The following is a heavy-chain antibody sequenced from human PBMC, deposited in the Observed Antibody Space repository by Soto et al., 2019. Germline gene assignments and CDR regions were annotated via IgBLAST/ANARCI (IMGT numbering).Heavy chain of an antibody. CDR2: ISGSGGNT. CDR3: AKEEGSRLPFDY. CDR1: GFTFSSYG. D-gene: IGHD2-15*01. J-gene: IGHJ4*02. Sequence: EVQLLESGGGLVQPGGSLRLSCAASGFTFSSYGMGWVRQAPGKGLKWVSAISGSGGNTYYADSVKGRFTISRDNSKNTLYLQMNSLRAEDTAHYYCAKEEGSRLPFDYWGQGTLVTVSS. V-gene: IGHV3-23*01.